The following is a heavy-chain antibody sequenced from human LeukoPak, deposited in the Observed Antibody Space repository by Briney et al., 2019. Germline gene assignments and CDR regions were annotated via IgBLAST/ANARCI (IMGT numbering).Heavy chain of an antibody. D-gene: IGHD5-18*01. J-gene: IGHJ4*02. CDR2: IYYSGST. CDR3: AGWGGYSYGFTRGFDS. Sequence: SETLSLTCTVSGGSISSSSYYWGWIRQPPGKGLEWIGSIYYSGSTYYNPSLKSRVTISVDTSKNQFSLKLTSVTAADTAVYYCAGWGGYSYGFTRGFDSWGQGTLVTVSS. CDR1: GGSISSSSYY. V-gene: IGHV4-39*07.